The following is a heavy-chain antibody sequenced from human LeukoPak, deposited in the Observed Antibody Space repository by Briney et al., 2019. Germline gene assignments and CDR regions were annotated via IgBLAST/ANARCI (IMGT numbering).Heavy chain of an antibody. J-gene: IGHJ1*01. CDR1: GFTFSSYG. D-gene: IGHD2-2*02. Sequence: PGRSLRLSCAASGFTFSSYGMHWVRQAPGKGLEWVAVISYDGSNKYYADSVKGRFTISRDNSKNTLYLQMNSLRAEDTAVYHCAKDQGCSSTSCYRYFQHWGQGTLVTVSS. CDR3: AKDQGCSSTSCYRYFQH. V-gene: IGHV3-30*18. CDR2: ISYDGSNK.